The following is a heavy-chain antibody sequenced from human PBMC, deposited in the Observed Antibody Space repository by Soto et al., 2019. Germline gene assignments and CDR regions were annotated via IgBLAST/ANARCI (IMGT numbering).Heavy chain of an antibody. D-gene: IGHD6-6*01. V-gene: IGHV3-74*01. CDR2: IDTDGTTT. Sequence: HPGGSLRLSCAASGFTFSSYWMHWVRQPPGKGLVWVSIIDTDGTTTYYADSVKGRFTISRDNAKNTLYLQMNSLRAEDTAVYYCVRIQLGYDAFDIWGQGTMVTVSS. CDR3: VRIQLGYDAFDI. J-gene: IGHJ3*02. CDR1: GFTFSSYW.